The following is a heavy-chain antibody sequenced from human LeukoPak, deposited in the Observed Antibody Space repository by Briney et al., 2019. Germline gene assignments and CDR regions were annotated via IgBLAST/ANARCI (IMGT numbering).Heavy chain of an antibody. CDR3: ARGPQYCSDGSCYSYAIDI. D-gene: IGHD2-15*01. Sequence: PSETLSLTCTVSGGSLSTSYWSWLRQPPGKGLEWIGYIYYSGSTNYNPSLKSRVPISVDTSKNQFSLKLSSVTAADTAVYYCARGPQYCSDGSCYSYAIDIWGQGTMVTVSS. CDR1: GGSLSTSY. CDR2: IYYSGST. J-gene: IGHJ3*02. V-gene: IGHV4-59*01.